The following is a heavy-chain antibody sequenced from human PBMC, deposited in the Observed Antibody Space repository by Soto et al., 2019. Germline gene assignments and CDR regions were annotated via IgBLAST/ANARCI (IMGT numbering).Heavy chain of an antibody. D-gene: IGHD2-2*02. CDR1: GFTFGDYA. Sequence: EVQLVESGGGLVQPGRSLRLSCAASGFTFGDYAMHWVRQAPGKGLDWVSGITWNSDNIGYADSVKGRFTISRDNAKNSLYLQMNSLRPEDTALYCCARSIPLGDIFDIGGQGTMVTVSS. J-gene: IGHJ3*02. V-gene: IGHV3-9*01. CDR3: ARSIPLGDIFDI. CDR2: ITWNSDNI.